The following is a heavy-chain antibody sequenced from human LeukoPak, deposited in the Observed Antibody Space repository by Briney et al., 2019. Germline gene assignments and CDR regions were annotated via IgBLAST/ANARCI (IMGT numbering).Heavy chain of an antibody. CDR1: GGSISSYY. Sequence: SETLSLTCTVSGGSISSYYWSWIRQPPGKGLEWIGYIYYSGSTNYNPSLKSRVTISVDTSKNQFSLKLSSVTAADTAVYYCARLGYCSSTSCYFDYYYGMDVWGQGTTVTVSS. J-gene: IGHJ6*02. CDR3: ARLGYCSSTSCYFDYYYGMDV. V-gene: IGHV4-59*08. D-gene: IGHD2-2*01. CDR2: IYYSGST.